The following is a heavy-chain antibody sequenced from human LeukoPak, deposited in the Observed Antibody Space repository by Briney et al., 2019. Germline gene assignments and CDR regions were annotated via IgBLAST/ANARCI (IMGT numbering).Heavy chain of an antibody. CDR1: GFTFSSYG. Sequence: GGSLRLSCAASGFTFSSYGMHWVRQAPGKGLEWVSSISSSSSYIYYADSVKGRFTISRDNAKNSLYLQMNSLRAEDTAVYYCARDSGSYYGSWFDPWGQGTLVTVSS. J-gene: IGHJ5*02. CDR3: ARDSGSYYGSWFDP. D-gene: IGHD1-26*01. V-gene: IGHV3-21*01. CDR2: ISSSSSYI.